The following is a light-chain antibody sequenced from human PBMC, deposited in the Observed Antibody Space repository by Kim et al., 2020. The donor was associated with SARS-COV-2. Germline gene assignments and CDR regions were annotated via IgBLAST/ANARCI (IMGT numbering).Light chain of an antibody. CDR2: GAS. V-gene: IGKV1-27*01. Sequence: DIQMTQSPSSLSASVGDRVTITCRASQDIRNYLGWYQQKPGKAPKLLIYGASALQTGVPSRFSGSGSGTEFTLTISSLQPEDVATYYCQQYYNDHFTFGQGTKVDIK. CDR3: QQYYNDHFT. J-gene: IGKJ3*01. CDR1: QDIRNY.